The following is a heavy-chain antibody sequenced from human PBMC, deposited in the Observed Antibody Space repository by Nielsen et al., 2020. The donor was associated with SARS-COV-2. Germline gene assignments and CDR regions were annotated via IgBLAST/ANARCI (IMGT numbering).Heavy chain of an antibody. Sequence: GGSLRLSCAASGFTFNSYWMSWVRQAPGKGLEWVANIKQDGSEKYYVDSVKGRFTISRDNAKNPLYLQMNSLRAEDTAVYYCARGSNYDFWSGYPYFDYWGQGTLVTVSS. D-gene: IGHD3-3*01. CDR2: IKQDGSEK. CDR3: ARGSNYDFWSGYPYFDY. J-gene: IGHJ4*02. V-gene: IGHV3-7*03. CDR1: GFTFNSYW.